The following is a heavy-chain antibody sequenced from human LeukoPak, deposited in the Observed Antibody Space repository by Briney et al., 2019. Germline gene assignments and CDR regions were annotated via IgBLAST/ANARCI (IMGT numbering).Heavy chain of an antibody. D-gene: IGHD2-21*02. CDR2: SYISGST. V-gene: IGHV4-59*01. Sequence: AETLSFTGTVSGGSISSYYWSWLRQPPGRGLEWIGYSYISGSTNYNPSLKSRLTISVDTTNNQFSLKLSSGTAADTAVYYCSRGAVVTAILLDYWGQGTLVTVSS. CDR1: GGSISSYY. J-gene: IGHJ4*02. CDR3: SRGAVVTAILLDY.